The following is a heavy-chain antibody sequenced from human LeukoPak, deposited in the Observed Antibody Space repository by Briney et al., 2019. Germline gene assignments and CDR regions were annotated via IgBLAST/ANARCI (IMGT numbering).Heavy chain of an antibody. J-gene: IGHJ3*02. V-gene: IGHV3-30*18. CDR1: GFTFSSYG. CDR3: AKLIGCSSTSCYIDPYAFDI. Sequence: PGRSLRLSCAASGFTFSSYGLHWVRQAPGKGLEWVAVISYDESNKYYADSVKGRFTISRDNSKNTLYLQMNSLRAEDTAVYYCAKLIGCSSTSCYIDPYAFDIWGQGTMVTVSS. D-gene: IGHD2-2*02. CDR2: ISYDESNK.